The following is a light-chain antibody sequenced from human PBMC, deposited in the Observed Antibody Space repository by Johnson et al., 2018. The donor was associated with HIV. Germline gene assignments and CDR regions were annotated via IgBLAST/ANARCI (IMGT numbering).Light chain of an antibody. J-gene: IGLJ1*01. CDR2: ENN. V-gene: IGLV1-51*02. CDR3: ATWDSSLSAYV. Sequence: QSILTQPPSVSAAPGQKVTISCSGSSSNIGNNFVSWYQQVPGTDPKLLIYENNKRPSGIPDRFSGSKSGTSATLGITGLQTGDEADYYCATWDSSLSAYVFGTGTKVPVL. CDR1: SSNIGNNF.